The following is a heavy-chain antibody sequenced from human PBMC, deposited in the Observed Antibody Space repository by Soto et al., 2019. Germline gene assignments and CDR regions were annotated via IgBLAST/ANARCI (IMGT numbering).Heavy chain of an antibody. Sequence: SVKVSCKASGGPYNSFAISWVRQAPGQGLEWIGGIIPVFGTATYAQKFKGRVTITAEESTSTAYMELSSLTSEDTAVYYCARFLGGAGSYYDGQNYNYYNGMDVWGQGTTVTVSS. V-gene: IGHV1-69*13. CDR2: IIPVFGTA. D-gene: IGHD3-10*01. CDR3: ARFLGGAGSYYDGQNYNYYNGMDV. J-gene: IGHJ6*02. CDR1: GGPYNSFA.